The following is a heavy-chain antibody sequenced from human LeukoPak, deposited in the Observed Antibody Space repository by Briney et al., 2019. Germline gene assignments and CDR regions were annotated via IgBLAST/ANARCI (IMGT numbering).Heavy chain of an antibody. J-gene: IGHJ4*02. CDR1: GGSISSYY. CDR2: IYYSGST. D-gene: IGHD4-23*01. V-gene: IGHV4-59*01. CDR3: ARGYGGNYDY. Sequence: SETLSLTCTVSGGSISSYYWSWIRQPPGKGLEWIGYIYYSGSTNYNPSLKSRVTISVDTSKNQFSLKLSSVTAADTAVYYCARGYGGNYDYWGQGILVTVSS.